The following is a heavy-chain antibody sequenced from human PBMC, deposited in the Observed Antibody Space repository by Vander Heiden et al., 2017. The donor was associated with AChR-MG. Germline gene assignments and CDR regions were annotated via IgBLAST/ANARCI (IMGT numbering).Heavy chain of an antibody. CDR1: GYTFTSYY. J-gene: IGHJ4*02. V-gene: IGHV1-46*01. CDR3: ARDVRSPIGLSNFDY. CDR2: INPSGGST. Sequence: QVQLVQSGAEVKKPGASVKVSCKASGYTFTSYYMHWVRQAPGQGLEWMGIINPSGGSTSYAQKFQGRVTMTRDTSTSTVYMELSSLRSEDTAVYYCARDVRSPIGLSNFDYWGQGTLVTVSS. D-gene: IGHD3-10*02.